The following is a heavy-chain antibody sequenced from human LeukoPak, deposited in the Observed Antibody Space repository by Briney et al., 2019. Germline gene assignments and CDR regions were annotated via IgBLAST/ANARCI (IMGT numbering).Heavy chain of an antibody. Sequence: SETLSLTCTVSGGSISSYYWGWIRQPPGKGLEGIGYIYYSGSTNYNPSLKSRVTTSVDTSKNQFSLKLSSVTAADTAVYYCARDAAMYSSSWDYFDYWGQGTLVTVSS. CDR3: ARDAAMYSSSWDYFDY. CDR2: IYYSGST. J-gene: IGHJ4*02. V-gene: IGHV4-59*13. D-gene: IGHD6-13*01. CDR1: GGSISSYY.